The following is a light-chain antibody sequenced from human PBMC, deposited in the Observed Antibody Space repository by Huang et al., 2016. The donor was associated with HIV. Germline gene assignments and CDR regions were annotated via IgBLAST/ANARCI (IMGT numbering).Light chain of an antibody. J-gene: IGKJ4*01. CDR2: GAS. V-gene: IGKV3-15*01. CDR1: RSVNSK. CDR3: QQYSDWPLT. Sequence: EVVMTQSPATLSVSPGERATLSCRASRSVNSKLAWYQQKPGQAPRLLSYGASTRATGIPARFSGSGSGTEFTLTISSLQSEDFAVYYCQQYSDWPLTFGGGTKVEIK.